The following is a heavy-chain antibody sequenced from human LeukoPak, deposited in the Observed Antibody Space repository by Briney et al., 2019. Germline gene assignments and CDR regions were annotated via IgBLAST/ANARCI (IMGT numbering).Heavy chain of an antibody. Sequence: PSEPLSLTCSVSGGSISSYYWSWIGQPPGKGLEWMGFFYFIGSTHYNPSLTHRVTLSIDTPKNESSLKLSSVTAADMGVYYCAKSRDVFNNYQIDYWGQGTLVTVSS. CDR2: FYFIGST. D-gene: IGHD5-24*01. CDR1: GGSISSYY. CDR3: AKSRDVFNNYQIDY. V-gene: IGHV4-59*08. J-gene: IGHJ4*02.